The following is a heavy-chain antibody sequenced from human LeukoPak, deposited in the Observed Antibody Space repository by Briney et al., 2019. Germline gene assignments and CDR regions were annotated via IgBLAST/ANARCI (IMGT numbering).Heavy chain of an antibody. CDR1: GYTFTSYG. D-gene: IGHD3-9*01. Sequence: GASVKVSRKASGYTFTSYGISWVRQAPGQGLEWMGWISAYNGNTNYAQKLQGRVTMTTDTSTSTAYMELRSLRSDDTAVYYCARGRRDYDILTGYYQLFDYWGQGTLVTVSS. J-gene: IGHJ4*02. V-gene: IGHV1-18*01. CDR3: ARGRRDYDILTGYYQLFDY. CDR2: ISAYNGNT.